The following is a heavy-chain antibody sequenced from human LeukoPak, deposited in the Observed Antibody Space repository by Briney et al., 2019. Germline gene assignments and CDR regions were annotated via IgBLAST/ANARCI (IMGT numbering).Heavy chain of an antibody. Sequence: SETLSLTCTVSGGSISSYYWSWIRQPPGKGLEWIGYIYYSGSTNYNPSLKSRVTISVDTSKNQFSLKLSSVTAADTAVYYCAKHDYGDYAPLLDYWGQGTLVTVSS. D-gene: IGHD4-17*01. CDR2: IYYSGST. J-gene: IGHJ4*02. CDR1: GGSISSYY. CDR3: AKHDYGDYAPLLDY. V-gene: IGHV4-59*01.